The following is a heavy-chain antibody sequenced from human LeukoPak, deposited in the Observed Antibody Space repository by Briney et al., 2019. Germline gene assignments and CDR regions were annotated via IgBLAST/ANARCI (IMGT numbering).Heavy chain of an antibody. V-gene: IGHV3-30*18. CDR1: GFTFSSYG. CDR3: AKGVRGIAAADDAFDI. CDR2: ISYDGSNK. J-gene: IGHJ3*02. Sequence: PGGSLRLSCAASGFTFSSYGVHWVRQAPGKGLGWVAVISYDGSNKYYADSVKGRFTISRDNSKNTLYLQMNSLRAEDTAVYYCAKGVRGIAAADDAFDIWGQGTMVTVSS. D-gene: IGHD6-13*01.